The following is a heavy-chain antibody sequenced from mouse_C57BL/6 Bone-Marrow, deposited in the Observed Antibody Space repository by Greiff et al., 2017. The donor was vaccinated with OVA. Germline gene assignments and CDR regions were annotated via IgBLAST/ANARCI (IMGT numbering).Heavy chain of an antibody. CDR1: GYTFTDYE. D-gene: IGHD2-3*01. V-gene: IGHV1-15*01. Sequence: QVQLQQSGAELMRPGASVTLSCKASGYTFTDYEMHWVKQTPVHGLEWIGAIDPETGGTAYNQKFKGKAILTADKSSSTAYMELRSLTSEDSAVYYCTRSGGYCVHFDYWGQGTTLTVSS. CDR3: TRSGGYCVHFDY. CDR2: IDPETGGT. J-gene: IGHJ2*01.